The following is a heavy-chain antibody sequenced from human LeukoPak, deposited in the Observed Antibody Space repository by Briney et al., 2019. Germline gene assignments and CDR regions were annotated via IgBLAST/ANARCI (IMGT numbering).Heavy chain of an antibody. V-gene: IGHV3-23*01. CDR1: GFTFSSYA. D-gene: IGHD3-10*01. CDR3: AKAPPTRLLWFGEFFDY. Sequence: GGSLRLSCAASGFTFSSYAMSWVRQAPGKGREWVSAISGSGGSTYYADSVKGRFTISRDNSKNTLYLQMNSLRAEDTAVYYCAKAPPTRLLWFGEFFDYWGQGTLVTVSS. J-gene: IGHJ4*02. CDR2: ISGSGGST.